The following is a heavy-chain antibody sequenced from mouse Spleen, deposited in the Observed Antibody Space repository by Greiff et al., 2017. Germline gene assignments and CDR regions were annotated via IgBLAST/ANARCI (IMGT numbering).Heavy chain of an antibody. CDR3: ARRGYYYDAMDY. Sequence: EVQLQQSGPELVKPGASVKIPCKASGYTFTDYNMDWVKQSHGKSLEWIGDINPNNGGTIYNQKFKGKATLTVDKSSSTAYMVLRSLTSEDTAVYYCARRGYYYDAMDYWGQGTSVTVSS. CDR1: GYTFTDYN. V-gene: IGHV1-18*01. D-gene: IGHD1-1*01. CDR2: INPNNGGT. J-gene: IGHJ4*01.